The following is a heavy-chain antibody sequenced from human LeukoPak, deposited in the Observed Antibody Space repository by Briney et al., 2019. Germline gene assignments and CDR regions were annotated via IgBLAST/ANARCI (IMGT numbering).Heavy chain of an antibody. CDR3: AKAQGYYDSSGYYFSFDY. V-gene: IGHV3-30*02. CDR2: IRYDGSNK. J-gene: IGHJ4*02. CDR1: GFTFSSYG. D-gene: IGHD3-22*01. Sequence: GGSLRLSCAASGFTFSSYGMHWVRQAPGKGLEWVAFIRYDGSNKYYADSVKGRFTISRDNSKNTLYLQMNSLRAEDTAVYYRAKAQGYYDSSGYYFSFDYWGQGTLVTVSS.